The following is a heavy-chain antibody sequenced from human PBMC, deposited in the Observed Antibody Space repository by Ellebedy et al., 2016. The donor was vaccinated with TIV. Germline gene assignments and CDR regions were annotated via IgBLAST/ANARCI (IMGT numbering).Heavy chain of an antibody. V-gene: IGHV1-69*13. CDR3: ARERLLYYYYYYMDV. CDR1: GGTFSSYA. Sequence: SVKVSCXASGGTFSSYAISWVRQAPGQGLEWMGGIIPIFGTANYAQKFQGRVTITADESTSTAYMELSSLRSEDTAVYYCARERLLYYYYYYMDVWGKGTTVTVSS. CDR2: IIPIFGTA. J-gene: IGHJ6*03. D-gene: IGHD2-15*01.